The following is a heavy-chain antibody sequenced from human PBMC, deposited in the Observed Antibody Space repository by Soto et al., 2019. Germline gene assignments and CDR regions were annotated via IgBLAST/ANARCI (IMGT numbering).Heavy chain of an antibody. CDR1: VFTFGIYW. J-gene: IGHJ4*01. V-gene: IGHV3-7*01. D-gene: IGHD3-10*01. Sequence: RVSLLLSCASSVFTFGIYWMNGVRQGPGKGLEWLATVKMDAREKKYVDSVMGRFTMSRDNATNSLYLQMDSLRAEDTAVYYCARDTGYGWGAYVKHYLDCWGRGTLVTVSS. CDR2: VKMDAREK. CDR3: ARDTGYGWGAYVKHYLDC.